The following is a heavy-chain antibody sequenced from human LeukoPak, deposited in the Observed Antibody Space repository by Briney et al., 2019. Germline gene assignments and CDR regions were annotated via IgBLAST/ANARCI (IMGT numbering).Heavy chain of an antibody. CDR1: GFTFSSYS. Sequence: GGSLRLSCAASGFTFSSYSMNWVRQAPGKGLEWVSYISDNSGTTYYADSLKGRFTISRDNAKNSLYLQINSLRDEDTAVYYCARDRGGSYYDYWGQGTLVTVSS. CDR2: ISDNSGTT. J-gene: IGHJ4*02. D-gene: IGHD1-26*01. CDR3: ARDRGGSYYDY. V-gene: IGHV3-48*02.